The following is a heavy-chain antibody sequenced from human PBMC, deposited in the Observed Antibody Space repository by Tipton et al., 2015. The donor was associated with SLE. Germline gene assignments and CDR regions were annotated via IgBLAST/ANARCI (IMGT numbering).Heavy chain of an antibody. CDR3: ALLGPTWADYYYGMDV. CDR2: INSDGSST. J-gene: IGHJ6*02. V-gene: IGHV3-74*01. Sequence: GSLRLSCAASGLTFSSYWMHWVRQAPGKGLVWVSRINSDGSSTSYADSVKGRFTISRDNAKNTLYLQMNSLRAEDTAVYYCALLGPTWADYYYGMDVWGQGTTVTVSS. CDR1: GLTFSSYW. D-gene: IGHD7-27*01.